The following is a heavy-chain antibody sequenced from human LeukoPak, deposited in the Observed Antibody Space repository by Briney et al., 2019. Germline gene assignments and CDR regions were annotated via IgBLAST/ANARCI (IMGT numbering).Heavy chain of an antibody. CDR2: INPSGGST. D-gene: IGHD1-26*01. J-gene: IGHJ3*02. CDR3: ARVESWEHSGSSQDAFDI. V-gene: IGHV1-46*01. CDR1: GYTFTSYY. Sequence: ASVKVSCKASGYTFTSYYMHWVRQAPGQGLEWMGIINPSGGSTIYAHKFQDRVTMTRDRSTRTVYMELSSLRSEDTAVYYCARVESWEHSGSSQDAFDIWGQGTIVSVSS.